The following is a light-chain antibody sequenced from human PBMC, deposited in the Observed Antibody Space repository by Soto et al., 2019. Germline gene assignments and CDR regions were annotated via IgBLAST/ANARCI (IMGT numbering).Light chain of an antibody. V-gene: IGKV3-15*01. CDR3: QQYNNWRWT. CDR1: QSVSSN. Sequence: EIVMTQSPATLSVSPGERATLSCRASQSVSSNLAWYQQKPRQAPRLLIYGASTRATGIPARFSGSGSGTEFTLTISSLQSEDFAVYYCQQYNNWRWTFGQGTKVEIK. J-gene: IGKJ1*01. CDR2: GAS.